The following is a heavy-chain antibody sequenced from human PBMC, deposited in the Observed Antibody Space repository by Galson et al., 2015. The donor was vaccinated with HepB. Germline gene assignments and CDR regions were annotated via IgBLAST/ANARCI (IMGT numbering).Heavy chain of an antibody. CDR3: ARRALRGNLGEYYDGMDV. CDR2: IYPGDSDT. D-gene: IGHD3-16*01. V-gene: IGHV5-51*03. J-gene: IGHJ6*02. Sequence: QSGAVVKKPGESLKISCKGSGYSFTSYWIAWVRQMPGKGLEWMGIIYPGDSDTRFSPSFQGQVTISADKSISTAYLQWSSLKASDTAMYYCARRALRGNLGEYYDGMDVWGQGPTVTVSS. CDR1: GYSFTSYW.